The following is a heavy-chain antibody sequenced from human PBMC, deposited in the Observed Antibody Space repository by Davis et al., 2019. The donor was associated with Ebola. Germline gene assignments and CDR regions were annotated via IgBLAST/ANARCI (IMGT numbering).Heavy chain of an antibody. D-gene: IGHD2-21*01. Sequence: PGGSLRLSCAASGFTFDDYAMHWVRQAPGKGLEWVSGISWNSGSIGYVDSVKGRFTISRDNAKNSLYLQMNSLRVEDTALYYCAKGGEGDVWGKGTTVTVSS. CDR1: GFTFDDYA. V-gene: IGHV3-9*01. CDR2: ISWNSGSI. CDR3: AKGGEGDV. J-gene: IGHJ6*04.